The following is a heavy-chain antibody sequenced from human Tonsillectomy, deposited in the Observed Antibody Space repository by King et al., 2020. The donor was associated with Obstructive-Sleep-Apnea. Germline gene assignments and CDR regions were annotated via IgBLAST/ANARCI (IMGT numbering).Heavy chain of an antibody. D-gene: IGHD6-13*01. J-gene: IGHJ6*02. CDR1: GFSFDDYA. CDR2: ITCDGGRT. V-gene: IGHV3-43D*03. Sequence: EVQLVESGGVVVQPGGSLRLSCAASGFSFDDYAMHRVRQAPGKGLEWVSLITCDGGRTYYGDSVKGRFTISRDNNKNSLYLQMNSLRAEDTALYYCAKGLAPGNDYYYGVDVWGQGTTVTVSS. CDR3: AKGLAPGNDYYYGVDV.